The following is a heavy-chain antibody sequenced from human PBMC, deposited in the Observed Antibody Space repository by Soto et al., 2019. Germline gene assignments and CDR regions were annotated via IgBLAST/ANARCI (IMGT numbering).Heavy chain of an antibody. CDR2: IYASGYT. D-gene: IGHD2-21*02. V-gene: IGHV4-4*07. CDR3: AREKQSCGGDCYNLFDY. J-gene: IGHJ4*02. CDR1: GGSINSYY. Sequence: QVQLQESGPGLVKPSETLSLTCTVSGGSINSYYWTWIRQPAGKGLEWIGRIYASGYTDYNPSLKSRVTMSVDTSKNQFSLKLSSVTAADTAVYYCAREKQSCGGDCYNLFDYWGQGTLVTVSS.